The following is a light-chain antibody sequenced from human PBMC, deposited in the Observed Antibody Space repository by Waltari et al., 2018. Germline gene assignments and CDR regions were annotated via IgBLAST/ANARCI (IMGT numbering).Light chain of an antibody. J-gene: IGLJ1*01. CDR3: AAWDDSLWGV. Sequence: QSVLTQPPSASGTPGQRVTISCSGSSSTIGSNTVNWYQQLPGTAPKLLIYSNKQRPSGVADRCSGSKSGTSASLAIRGLQSEDEADYYCAAWDDSLWGVFGTGTKVTVL. CDR1: SSTIGSNT. V-gene: IGLV1-44*01. CDR2: SNK.